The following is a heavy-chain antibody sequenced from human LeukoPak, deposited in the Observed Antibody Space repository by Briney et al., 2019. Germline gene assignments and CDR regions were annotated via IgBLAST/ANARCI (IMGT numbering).Heavy chain of an antibody. Sequence: PSETLSLTCTVSGASISNSDFYWGWIRQPPGKGLEWIGTLYYGGSPLYNASLTSRVSMSVETSKNQFSPRLSSVTAADTAVYYCARVNDCSGSSCFSRWFDPWGQGTLITVSS. CDR1: GASISNSDFY. D-gene: IGHD2-15*01. J-gene: IGHJ5*02. V-gene: IGHV4-39*07. CDR2: LYYGGSP. CDR3: ARVNDCSGSSCFSRWFDP.